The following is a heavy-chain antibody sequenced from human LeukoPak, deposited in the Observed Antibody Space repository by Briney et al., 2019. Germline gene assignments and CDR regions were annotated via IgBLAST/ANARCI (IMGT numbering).Heavy chain of an antibody. J-gene: IGHJ6*03. CDR3: AREYKESYYYYYMDV. Sequence: ASVKVSCKASGYTFTGYYMHWVRQAPGQGLVWMGWINPNSGGTQYAQKFQGRVTMTRDTSISTAYMELSRLRSDDTAVYYCAREYKESYYYYYMDVWGKGTTVTVSS. D-gene: IGHD1-14*01. V-gene: IGHV1-2*02. CDR2: INPNSGGT. CDR1: GYTFTGYY.